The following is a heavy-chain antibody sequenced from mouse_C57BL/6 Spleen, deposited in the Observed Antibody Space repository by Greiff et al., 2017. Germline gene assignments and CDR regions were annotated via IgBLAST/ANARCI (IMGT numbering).Heavy chain of an antibody. CDR1: GYTFTSYW. V-gene: IGHV1-53*01. J-gene: IGHJ1*03. CDR2: INPSNGGT. CDR3: ARLKGFYWYFDV. Sequence: VKLQQPGTELVKPGASVKLSCKASGYTFTSYWMHWVKQRPGQGLEWIGNINPSNGGTNYNEKFKSKATLTVDKSSSTAYMQLSSLTSEDSAVYYCARLKGFYWYFDVWGTGTTVTVSS.